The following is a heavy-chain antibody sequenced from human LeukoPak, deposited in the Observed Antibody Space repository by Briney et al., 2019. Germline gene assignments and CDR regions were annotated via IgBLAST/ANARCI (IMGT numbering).Heavy chain of an antibody. CDR2: ISYDGSNK. Sequence: PGGSLRLSCAASGFTFSSYAMHWVRQAPGKGLEWVAVISYDGSNKYYADSVKGRFTISRDNSKNTLYLQMNSLRAEDTAVYYCARAWFDPWGQGTLVTVPS. V-gene: IGHV3-30-3*01. J-gene: IGHJ5*02. CDR3: ARAWFDP. CDR1: GFTFSSYA.